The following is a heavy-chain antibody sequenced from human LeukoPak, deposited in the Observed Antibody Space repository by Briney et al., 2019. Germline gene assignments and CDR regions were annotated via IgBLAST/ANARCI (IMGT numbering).Heavy chain of an antibody. D-gene: IGHD1-26*01. CDR2: IYHSGST. CDR1: GGSISSSNW. CDR3: ARALIVGALDI. J-gene: IGHJ3*02. V-gene: IGHV4-4*02. Sequence: SGTLSLTCAVSGGSISSSNWWSWVRQPPGKGLEWIGKIYHSGSTNYNPSLKSRVTISVDTPKNQFSLKLSSVTAADTAVYYCARALIVGALDIWGQGTMVTVSS.